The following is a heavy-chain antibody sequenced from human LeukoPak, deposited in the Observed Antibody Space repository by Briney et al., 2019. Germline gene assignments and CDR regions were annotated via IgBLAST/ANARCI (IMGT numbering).Heavy chain of an antibody. V-gene: IGHV4-39*07. CDR1: GGSISRSTYF. D-gene: IGHD4-11*01. CDR3: ARIDSRAGGDY. J-gene: IGHJ4*02. CDR2: IDSSGTT. Sequence: PPETLSLTCTVSGGSISRSTYFWGWIRQPPGKGLEWIGSIDSSGTTYYNSALKRRVTISIDTSRNHFSLRLSSVIAADTAVYYCARIDSRAGGDYWGQGTLVTVSS.